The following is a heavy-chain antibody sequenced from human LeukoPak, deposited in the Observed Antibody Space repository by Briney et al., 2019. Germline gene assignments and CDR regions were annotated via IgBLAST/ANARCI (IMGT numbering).Heavy chain of an antibody. Sequence: GGSLRLSCAASGFTFSSYWMSWVRQAPGKGLEWVSYISSSGSTIYYADSVKGRFTISRVNAKSSLYLQMNSLRAEDTAIYYCARQDRVLIAFDYWGQGTLVTVSS. D-gene: IGHD3-3*01. CDR1: GFTFSSYW. J-gene: IGHJ4*02. V-gene: IGHV3-48*04. CDR3: ARQDRVLIAFDY. CDR2: ISSSGSTI.